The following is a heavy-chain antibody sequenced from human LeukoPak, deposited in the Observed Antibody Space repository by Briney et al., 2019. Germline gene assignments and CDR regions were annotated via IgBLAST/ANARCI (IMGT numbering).Heavy chain of an antibody. D-gene: IGHD3-22*01. J-gene: IGHJ4*02. CDR1: GFTFSSYA. V-gene: IGHV3-7*01. CDR2: IKQDGSEK. CDR3: ARWFPSGFFDY. Sequence: GGSLRLSCAASGFTFSSYAMSWVRQAPGKGLEWVANIKQDGSEKYYVDSVKGRFTISRDNSKNTLYLQMNSLGAEDTAVYYCARWFPSGFFDYWGQGTLVTVSS.